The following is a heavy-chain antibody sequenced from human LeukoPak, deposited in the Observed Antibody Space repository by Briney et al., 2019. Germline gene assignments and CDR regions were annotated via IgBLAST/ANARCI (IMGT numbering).Heavy chain of an antibody. J-gene: IGHJ4*02. Sequence: SQTLSLTCTVSGGAISSGSYYWSWIGQPAGKGLEWIGRIYTSGSTNYNPSLKSRVTISIDTSKNQFSLKLSSVTAADTAVYYCASGAPRSGFYWGQGTLVTVSS. CDR2: IYTSGST. CDR3: ASGAPRSGFY. D-gene: IGHD5-18*01. CDR1: GGAISSGSYY. V-gene: IGHV4-61*02.